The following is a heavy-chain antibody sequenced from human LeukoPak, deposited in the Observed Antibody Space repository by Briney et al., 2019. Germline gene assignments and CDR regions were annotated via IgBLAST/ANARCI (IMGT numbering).Heavy chain of an antibody. Sequence: ASVKVSCKASGYTFTSYGISWVRQAPGQGLEWMGWISAYNGNTNYAQKLQGRVTMTTDTSTSTAYMELRSLRSDDTAVYYCARDQVIEMDPNESFDYWGQGTLVTVSS. J-gene: IGHJ4*02. CDR2: ISAYNGNT. D-gene: IGHD2-2*03. CDR3: ARDQVIEMDPNESFDY. V-gene: IGHV1-18*01. CDR1: GYTFTSYG.